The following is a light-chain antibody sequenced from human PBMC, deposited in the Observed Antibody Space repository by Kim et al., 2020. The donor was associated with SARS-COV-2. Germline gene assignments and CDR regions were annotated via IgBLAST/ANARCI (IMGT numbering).Light chain of an antibody. CDR3: QNYYSAPNT. V-gene: IGKV1-27*01. CDR2: AAS. Sequence: ASIGDRVTITCRASQGCSNYVAWYQQKPGKVPELLIYAASTLQSGVPSRFSCSGSGTVFTLTISSLQAEDVATYYCQNYYSAPNTFGQGTRLEIK. CDR1: QGCSNY. J-gene: IGKJ5*01.